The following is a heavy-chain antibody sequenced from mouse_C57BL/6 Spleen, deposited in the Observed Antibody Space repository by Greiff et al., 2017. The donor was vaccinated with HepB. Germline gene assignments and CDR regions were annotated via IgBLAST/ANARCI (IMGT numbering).Heavy chain of an antibody. CDR2: IHPNSGST. Sequence: QVQLQQSGAELVKPGASVKLSCKASGYTFTSYWMHWVKQRPGQGLEWIGMIHPNSGSTNYNEKFKSKATLTVDKSSSTAYMQLSSLTSEDSAVYYCARKDYYSNYGDAMDYWGQGTSVTVSS. J-gene: IGHJ4*01. CDR3: ARKDYYSNYGDAMDY. V-gene: IGHV1-64*01. D-gene: IGHD2-5*01. CDR1: GYTFTSYW.